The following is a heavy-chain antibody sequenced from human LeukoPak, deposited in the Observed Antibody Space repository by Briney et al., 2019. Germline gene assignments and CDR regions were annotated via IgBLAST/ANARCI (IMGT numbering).Heavy chain of an antibody. CDR3: ARDLALGAP. V-gene: IGHV3-7*01. Sequence: GGSLRLSCVASRFTFRSDWMSWVRQAPGKGLEWVANIKEDGSEKYYLDSVKGRFTISRDNAKNSLYLHMNSLRAEDTAVYYCARDLALGAPWGQGTLVSVSS. D-gene: IGHD3-16*01. CDR1: RFTFRSDW. J-gene: IGHJ1*01. CDR2: IKEDGSEK.